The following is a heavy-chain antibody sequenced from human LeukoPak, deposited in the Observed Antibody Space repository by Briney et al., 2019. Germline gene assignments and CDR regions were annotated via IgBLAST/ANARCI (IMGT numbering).Heavy chain of an antibody. CDR3: AHGSMYQLDY. D-gene: IGHD2-2*01. CDR2: IVGGAGGT. V-gene: IGHV3-23*01. CDR1: GFAFSSYA. Sequence: GGSLRLSCAASGFAFSSYAMNWVRQAPGKGLEWVSGIVGGAGGTYYADSVKGRFTISRDNSKNTLYLQMNSLRAEDTAVYYCAHGSMYQLDYWGQGTLVTVSS. J-gene: IGHJ4*02.